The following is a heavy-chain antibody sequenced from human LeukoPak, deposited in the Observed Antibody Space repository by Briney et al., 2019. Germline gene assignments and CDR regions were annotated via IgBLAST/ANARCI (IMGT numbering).Heavy chain of an antibody. V-gene: IGHV4-39*01. J-gene: IGHJ4*02. CDR3: VRRKSTGNFDY. D-gene: IGHD2-2*01. CDR1: GGSISSSSYY. Sequence: ETLSLTCTVSGGSISSSSYYWGWIRQPPGKGLEWIGSIYYSGSTYYNPSLKSRVTISVDTSKNQFSLKLSSVTTADTAVYYCVRRKSTGNFDYWGQGTLVTVSS. CDR2: IYYSGST.